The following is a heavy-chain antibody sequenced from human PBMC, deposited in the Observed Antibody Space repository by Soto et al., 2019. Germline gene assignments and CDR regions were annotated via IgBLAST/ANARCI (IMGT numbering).Heavy chain of an antibody. CDR1: GCSISSSSYY. CDR3: ARPTTTGEFDY. V-gene: IGHV4-39*01. Sequence: SETLSLTCTVSGCSISSSSYYWGWIRQPPGKGLEWIGSIYYSGSTYYNPSLKSRVTISVDTSKNQFSLKLSSVTAADTAVYYCARPTTTGEFDYWGQGTLVTVSS. D-gene: IGHD7-27*01. CDR2: IYYSGST. J-gene: IGHJ4*02.